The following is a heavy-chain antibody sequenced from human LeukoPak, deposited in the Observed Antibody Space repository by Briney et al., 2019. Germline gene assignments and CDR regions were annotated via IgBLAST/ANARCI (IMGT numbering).Heavy chain of an antibody. CDR3: ARHDCSSTSCYYYYYMDV. J-gene: IGHJ6*03. D-gene: IGHD2-2*01. Sequence: SETLSLTCAVSGYSISSEYYWGWIRQPPGKGLEWVGSMYHSGSTYYGPSLKSRVTISADTSKNQFSLKLSSVTAADTAVYYCARHDCSSTSCYYYYYMDVWGKGTTVTVSS. CDR1: GYSISSEYY. V-gene: IGHV4-38-2*01. CDR2: MYHSGST.